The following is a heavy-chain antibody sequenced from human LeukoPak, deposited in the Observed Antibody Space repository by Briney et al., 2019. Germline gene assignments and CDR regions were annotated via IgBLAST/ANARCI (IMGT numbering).Heavy chain of an antibody. Sequence: TGGSLRLSCAASGFTFSSYAMHWVRQAPGKGLEWVAVISDDGINKYYADPVKGRFTISRDNSKNTLYQEMSSLRAEDTAVYYCASVDDLDAFAMWGQGTMVIVFS. CDR1: GFTFSSYA. D-gene: IGHD5-12*01. CDR3: ASVDDLDAFAM. V-gene: IGHV3-30*04. J-gene: IGHJ3*02. CDR2: ISDDGINK.